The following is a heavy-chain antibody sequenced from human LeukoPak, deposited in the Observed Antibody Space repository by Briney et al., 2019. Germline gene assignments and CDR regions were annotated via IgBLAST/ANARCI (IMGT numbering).Heavy chain of an antibody. D-gene: IGHD6-19*01. Sequence: PGGSLRLSCAASGFTVRTNYMSWVRQAPGKGLEWVSVLYSGGNTYYADSVKGRFTISRDNAKNSLYLQMNSLRAEDTAVYYCARGPYSSGSSADYWGQGTLVTVSS. CDR1: GFTVRTNY. J-gene: IGHJ4*02. V-gene: IGHV3-66*01. CDR2: LYSGGNT. CDR3: ARGPYSSGSSADY.